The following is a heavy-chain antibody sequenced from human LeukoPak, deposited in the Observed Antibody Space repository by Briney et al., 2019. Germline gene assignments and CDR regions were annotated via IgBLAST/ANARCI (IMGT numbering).Heavy chain of an antibody. Sequence: GGSLRLLCAASGFTFSNSAMSWVPQAPGKGLECVSTLSGSGITTYYADSVKGRFTISRDNSKNTLYLQMNSLTADDTAVYYCAKGIYSSGWSYFDYWGHGTLVTVSS. V-gene: IGHV3-23*01. CDR3: AKGIYSSGWSYFDY. D-gene: IGHD6-19*01. CDR2: LSGSGITT. J-gene: IGHJ4*01. CDR1: GFTFSNSA.